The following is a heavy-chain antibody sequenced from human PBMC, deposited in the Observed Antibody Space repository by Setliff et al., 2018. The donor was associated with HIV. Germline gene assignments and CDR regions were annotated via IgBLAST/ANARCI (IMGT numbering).Heavy chain of an antibody. V-gene: IGHV1-2*02. Sequence: ASVKVSCKASGYTFTGYYMHWVRQAPGQGLEWMGWINPNNGSTNYAQKFQGRVTMTRDTSISTAYMELSRLRSDDTAVYYCARDYYDSSGYRYFDYWGQGTLVTVSS. J-gene: IGHJ4*02. CDR2: INPNNGST. CDR1: GYTFTGYY. CDR3: ARDYYDSSGYRYFDY. D-gene: IGHD3-22*01.